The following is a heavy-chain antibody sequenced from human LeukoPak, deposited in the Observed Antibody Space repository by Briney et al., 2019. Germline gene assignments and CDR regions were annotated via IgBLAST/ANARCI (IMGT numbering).Heavy chain of an antibody. CDR3: VRGLGAYQFDH. D-gene: IGHD2-2*01. CDR1: GFTFSIHW. J-gene: IGHJ4*02. Sequence: GGSLRLSCAASGFTFSIHWMHWVRQVPGKGLVWVSHIDRDGNTVTYVDSVKGRFTISKDNAKNTLYLQMNSLRDDDTAVYYCVRGLGAYQFDHWGQGTLVTVSS. V-gene: IGHV3-74*01. CDR2: IDRDGNTV.